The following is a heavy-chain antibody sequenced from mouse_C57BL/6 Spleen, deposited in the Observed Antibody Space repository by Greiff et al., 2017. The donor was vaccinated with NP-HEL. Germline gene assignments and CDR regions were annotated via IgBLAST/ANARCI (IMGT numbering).Heavy chain of an antibody. CDR3: ARYIYYDYVYFDY. Sequence: EVQRVESGGGLVQPGGSLSLSCAASGFTFTDYYMSWVRQPPGKALEWLGFIRNKANGYTTEYSASVKGRFTISRDNSQSILYLQMNALRAEDSATYYCARYIYYDYVYFDYWGQGTTLTVSS. CDR1: GFTFTDYY. D-gene: IGHD2-4*01. J-gene: IGHJ2*01. V-gene: IGHV7-3*01. CDR2: IRNKANGYTT.